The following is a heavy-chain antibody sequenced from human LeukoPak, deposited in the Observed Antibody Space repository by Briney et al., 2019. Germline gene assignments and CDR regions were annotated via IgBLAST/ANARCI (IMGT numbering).Heavy chain of an antibody. V-gene: IGHV4-59*01. CDR3: ASGAYSSGWPDYYYYGMDV. CDR1: GGSISSYY. Sequence: PSETLSLTCTVSGGSISSYYWSWIRQPPGKGLEGIGYIYYSGSTNYDPSLKSRVTISVDTSKNQFSLKLSSVTAADTAVYYCASGAYSSGWPDYYYYGMDVWGQGTTVTVSS. J-gene: IGHJ6*02. CDR2: IYYSGST. D-gene: IGHD6-19*01.